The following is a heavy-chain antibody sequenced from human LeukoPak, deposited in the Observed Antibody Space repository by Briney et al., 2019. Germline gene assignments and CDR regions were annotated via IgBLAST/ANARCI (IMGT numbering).Heavy chain of an antibody. CDR3: ARSGLPFCGGDCYSDS. CDR2: ISYDGSNK. D-gene: IGHD2-21*02. Sequence: PGRSLRLSCAASGFTFSSYAMHWVRQAPGKGLEWVAVISYDGSNKYYADSVKGRFTISRDNSKNTLYLQMNSLRAEDTAVYYCARSGLPFCGGDCYSDSGGRGPLVTVPS. J-gene: IGHJ4*02. V-gene: IGHV3-30-3*01. CDR1: GFTFSSYA.